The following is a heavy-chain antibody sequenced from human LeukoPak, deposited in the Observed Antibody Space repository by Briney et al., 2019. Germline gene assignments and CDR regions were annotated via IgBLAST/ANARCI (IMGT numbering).Heavy chain of an antibody. Sequence: GGSLRLSCAASGFSFISYGMHWVCQAPGKGLEWVGVISDDGRSKDYADSVKGRFTISRDNSKDTLYLQMNSLRAEDTAVYYCAKRPSDYGDYVSYFDYWGRGTLVTVSS. CDR2: ISDDGRSK. CDR1: GFSFISYG. V-gene: IGHV3-30*18. CDR3: AKRPSDYGDYVSYFDY. J-gene: IGHJ4*02. D-gene: IGHD4-17*01.